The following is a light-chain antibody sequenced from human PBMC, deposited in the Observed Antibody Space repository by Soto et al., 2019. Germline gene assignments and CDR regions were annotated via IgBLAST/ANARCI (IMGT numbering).Light chain of an antibody. CDR2: VAS. J-gene: IGKJ1*01. V-gene: IGKV1-39*01. CDR3: QQSYSTWT. CDR1: QTISGY. Sequence: IQMTQSPSSLSASIGDRVTITCRASQTISGYLNWYQQKPGKAPKLLIYVASSLQSGVPSRFSGGGSGTDFSLTISSLQPEDSATYYCQQSYSTWTFGQGTKVEIK.